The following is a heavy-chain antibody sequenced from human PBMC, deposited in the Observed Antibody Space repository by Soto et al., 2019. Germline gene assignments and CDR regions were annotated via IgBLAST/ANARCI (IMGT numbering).Heavy chain of an antibody. D-gene: IGHD3-10*01. CDR2: ISSSSSTI. J-gene: IGHJ4*02. CDR3: ARAYDGSVPFDR. V-gene: IGHV3-48*04. CDR1: GFTFNSYS. Sequence: GGSLRLSCAASGFTFNSYSMNWVRQAPGKGLEWVSHISSSSSTIYHADSVKGRFTISRDNAKNSLYLQMNNLRAEDTAVYYCARAYDGSVPFDRWGQGTLVTVSS.